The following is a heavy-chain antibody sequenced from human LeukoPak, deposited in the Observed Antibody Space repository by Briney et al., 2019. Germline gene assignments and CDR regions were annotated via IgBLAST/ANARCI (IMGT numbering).Heavy chain of an antibody. J-gene: IGHJ4*02. V-gene: IGHV3-33*01. Sequence: GGSLRLSCAASGFTFSDYGMHWVRQAPGKGLEWVAVIWFDGSNKYYADSVKGRFTISRDNSKNTLYLQMNSLRAEDTAVYYCARDMSSGSHLDYWGQGTLVTVSS. D-gene: IGHD3-10*01. CDR1: GFTFSDYG. CDR3: ARDMSSGSHLDY. CDR2: IWFDGSNK.